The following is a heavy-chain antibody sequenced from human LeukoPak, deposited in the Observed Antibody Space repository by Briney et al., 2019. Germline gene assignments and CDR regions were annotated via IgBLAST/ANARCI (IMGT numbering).Heavy chain of an antibody. CDR2: ISYDGSNK. CDR1: GFTFSSYA. Sequence: GGSLRLSCAASGFTFSSYAMHWVRQAPGKGLEWVAVISYDGSNKYYADSVKGRFTISRDNSKNTLYLQMNSLRAEDTAVYYCARDRGSGYGPRDLDYWGQGTLVTVSS. V-gene: IGHV3-30*04. CDR3: ARDRGSGYGPRDLDY. D-gene: IGHD5-12*01. J-gene: IGHJ4*02.